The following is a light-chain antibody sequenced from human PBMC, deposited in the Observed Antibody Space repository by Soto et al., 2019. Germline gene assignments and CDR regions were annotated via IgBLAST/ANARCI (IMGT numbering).Light chain of an antibody. J-gene: IGLJ1*01. CDR2: EVS. CDR3: SSYTASSTLV. V-gene: IGLV2-14*01. Sequence: QSVLTQPASVSGSPGQSITISCTGTSSDVGDYNYVSWFQHTPGEAPKLLIYEVSARPSGVSHRFSGSKSGNTASLTISGLQSEDEADYYCSSYTASSTLVFGTGTKLTVL. CDR1: SSDVGDYNY.